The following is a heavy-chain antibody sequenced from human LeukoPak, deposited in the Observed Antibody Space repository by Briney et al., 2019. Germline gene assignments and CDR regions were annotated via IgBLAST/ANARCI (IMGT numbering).Heavy chain of an antibody. CDR2: ISGSGGST. J-gene: IGHJ4*02. CDR1: GFTFSSYA. CDR3: AKVALYDSSGYTDN. V-gene: IGHV3-23*01. D-gene: IGHD3-22*01. Sequence: PGGSLRLSCAASGFTFSSYAMSCVRQAPGKGLEWVSAISGSGGSTYYADSVKGRFTISRDNSKNTLYLQMNSLRAEDTAVYYCAKVALYDSSGYTDNWGQGTLVTVSS.